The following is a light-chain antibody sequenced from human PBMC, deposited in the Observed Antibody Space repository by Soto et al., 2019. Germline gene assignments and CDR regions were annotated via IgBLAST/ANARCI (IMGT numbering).Light chain of an antibody. Sequence: EIVMTQSPATLSVSPEERATLSCTASQSVSSSLAWYQQKPGQAPRLLIYGASTRATGIPARFSGSGSGTDFTLTINSLQSEDSAVYYCQQYNNWPLTFGQGTQLQSK. CDR3: QQYNNWPLT. CDR1: QSVSSS. J-gene: IGKJ2*01. V-gene: IGKV3-15*01. CDR2: GAS.